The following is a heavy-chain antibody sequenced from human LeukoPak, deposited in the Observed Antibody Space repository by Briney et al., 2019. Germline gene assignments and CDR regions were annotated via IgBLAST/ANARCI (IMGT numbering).Heavy chain of an antibody. J-gene: IGHJ4*02. CDR3: AKLTHDGYASGWYLIVDYFDY. D-gene: IGHD6-19*01. CDR1: EFTFSSYA. Sequence: GGSLRLSCAASEFTFSSYAMSWVRQAPGKGLEWVSTISGSGGSTYSADSVKGRFTISRDNSKNTLYLQMNSLRAEDTAVYYCAKLTHDGYASGWYLIVDYFDYWGQGTLVTVSS. V-gene: IGHV3-23*01. CDR2: ISGSGGST.